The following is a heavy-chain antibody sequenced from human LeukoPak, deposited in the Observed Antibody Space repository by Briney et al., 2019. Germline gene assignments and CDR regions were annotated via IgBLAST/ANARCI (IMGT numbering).Heavy chain of an antibody. V-gene: IGHV1-2*02. D-gene: IGHD5-18*01. CDR3: ARVSGYSYGPYYFDY. CDR1: GYTFTGYF. CDR2: INPNSGGT. Sequence: ASVKVSCKASGYTFTGYFMHWVRQAPGQGPEWMGWINPNSGGTNYAQKFQGRVIMTRDTSISTAYMELSRLRSDDTAVYYCARVSGYSYGPYYFDYWGQGTLVTVSS. J-gene: IGHJ4*02.